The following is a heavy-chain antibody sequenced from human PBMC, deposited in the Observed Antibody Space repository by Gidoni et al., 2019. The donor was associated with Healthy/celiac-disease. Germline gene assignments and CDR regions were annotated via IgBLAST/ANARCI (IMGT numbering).Heavy chain of an antibody. J-gene: IGHJ4*02. CDR3: ANLWFGELFEEEETWGFDY. V-gene: IGHV3-23*01. CDR2: ISGRGGST. D-gene: IGHD3-10*01. CDR1: GSTFTSYA. Sequence: EVQLLESGGGLVHPGGSLRPSCAASGSTFTSYAMSWVRQAPGKGLEWVSAISGRGGSTYYADSVKGRFTISRDNSKNTLYLQMNSLRAEDTAVYYCANLWFGELFEEEETWGFDYWGQGTLVTVSS.